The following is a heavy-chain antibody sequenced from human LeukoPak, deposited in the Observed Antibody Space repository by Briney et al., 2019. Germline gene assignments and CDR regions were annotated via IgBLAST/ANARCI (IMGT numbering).Heavy chain of an antibody. CDR1: GFSLSTSGVV. Sequence: SGPTLVKPTQTLTLTCTFSGFSLSTSGVVVGWIRQPPGKALEWLALTYWNDDKRYSPSLKSRLTITKGTSKDQVVLTMTNMDPVDTATYYCAHAGSYIYYFDYWGQGTLVTVSS. CDR3: AHAGSYIYYFDY. CDR2: TYWNDDK. V-gene: IGHV2-5*01. D-gene: IGHD3-10*01. J-gene: IGHJ4*02.